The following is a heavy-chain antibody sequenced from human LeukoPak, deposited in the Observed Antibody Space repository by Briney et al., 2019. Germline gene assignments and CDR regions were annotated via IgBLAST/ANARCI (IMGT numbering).Heavy chain of an antibody. V-gene: IGHV4-39*07. CDR3: ARGPKGSGSYYRVGYYYYYMDV. Sequence: SETLSLTCTVSGGSISSSSYYWGWIRQPPGKGLEWIGSIYYSGSTNYNPSLKSRVTISVDTSKNQFSLKLSSVTAADTAVYYCARGPKGSGSYYRVGYYYYYMDVWGKGTTVTVSS. J-gene: IGHJ6*03. D-gene: IGHD3-10*01. CDR1: GGSISSSSYY. CDR2: IYYSGST.